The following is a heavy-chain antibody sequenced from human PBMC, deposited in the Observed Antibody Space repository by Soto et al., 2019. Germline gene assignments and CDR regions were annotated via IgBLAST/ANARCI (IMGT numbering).Heavy chain of an antibody. CDR3: AKALRLHFDY. J-gene: IGHJ4*02. D-gene: IGHD3-16*01. CDR1: GFSFRTYA. CDR2: LSGSGNKT. V-gene: IGHV3-23*01. Sequence: GGSLRLSCAASGFSFRTYAMSWVRQAPGKGLEWVSALSGSGNKTYYADSVRGRFTISRDNSKNTLYLQMHSLRAEDTAVYYCAKALRLHFDYWGQGTVVTVSS.